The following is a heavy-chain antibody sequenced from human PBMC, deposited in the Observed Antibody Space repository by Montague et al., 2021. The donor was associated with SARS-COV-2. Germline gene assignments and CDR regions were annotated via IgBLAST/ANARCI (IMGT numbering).Heavy chain of an antibody. Sequence: SETLSLTCTVSGGSISSSSYYWGWIRQPPGKGLEWIGSIYYSGSTYYNPSLKSRVTITVDTSKNQFSLKLSSVTAADTAVYYCARDIGGSTVTTGGFDYWGQGTLVTVSS. J-gene: IGHJ4*02. CDR1: GGSISSSSYY. CDR2: IYYSGST. D-gene: IGHD4-17*01. V-gene: IGHV4-39*07. CDR3: ARDIGGSTVTTGGFDY.